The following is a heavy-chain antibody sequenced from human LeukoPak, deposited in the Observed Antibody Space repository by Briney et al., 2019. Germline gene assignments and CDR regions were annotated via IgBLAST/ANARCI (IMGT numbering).Heavy chain of an antibody. CDR1: GFTFRSYG. D-gene: IGHD1-26*01. J-gene: IGHJ3*02. V-gene: IGHV3-33*01. CDR3: ARALPSPLYSGSYADAFDI. CDR2: IWYDGSNK. Sequence: GGSLRLSCAASGFTFRSYGMHWVRQAPGKGLEWVAVIWYDGSNKYYADSVKGRFTISRDNAKNSLYLQMNSLRAEDTAVYYCARALPSPLYSGSYADAFDIWGQGTMVTVSS.